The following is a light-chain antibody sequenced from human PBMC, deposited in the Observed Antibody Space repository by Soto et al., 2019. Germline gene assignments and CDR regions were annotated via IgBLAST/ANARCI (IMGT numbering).Light chain of an antibody. Sequence: TQSPATLSLSPGERATLSCRASQSISTWLAWYQLKPGQAPKLLIYDASSLESGVPSRFSGSGSGTEFTLTISSLQPDDFATYYCQQYNSYRTFGQGTKVDVK. V-gene: IGKV1-5*01. J-gene: IGKJ1*01. CDR3: QQYNSYRT. CDR2: DAS. CDR1: QSISTW.